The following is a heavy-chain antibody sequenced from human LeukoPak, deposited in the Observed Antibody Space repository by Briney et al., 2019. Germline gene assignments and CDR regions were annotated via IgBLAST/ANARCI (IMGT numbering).Heavy chain of an antibody. D-gene: IGHD1-1*01. V-gene: IGHV4-4*02. J-gene: IGHJ5*02. Sequence: PSETLSLTCAVSGGSISNTNWWSWVRQPPGKGLEWIGYISYSGSTNFNPSLKSRVTISVDTSKNQFSLKLSSVTAADTAVYYCAREGTAGTNLNWFDPWGQGTLVTVSS. CDR3: AREGTAGTNLNWFDP. CDR2: ISYSGST. CDR1: GGSISNTN.